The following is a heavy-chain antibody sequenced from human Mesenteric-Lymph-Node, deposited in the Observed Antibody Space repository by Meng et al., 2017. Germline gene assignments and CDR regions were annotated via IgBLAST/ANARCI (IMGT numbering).Heavy chain of an antibody. CDR3: ARSPRLTLTAPGDY. Sequence: ASVKVSCKASGYSFSDYYIHWVRQAPGQGLEWMGRINPDSGGTNYAQKFRGRVTLTRDTSINTAYMDLSSLRSDDTAVYYCARSPRLTLTAPGDYWGQGTLVPSPQ. J-gene: IGHJ4*02. V-gene: IGHV1-2*06. D-gene: IGHD2-21*02. CDR2: INPDSGGT. CDR1: GYSFSDYY.